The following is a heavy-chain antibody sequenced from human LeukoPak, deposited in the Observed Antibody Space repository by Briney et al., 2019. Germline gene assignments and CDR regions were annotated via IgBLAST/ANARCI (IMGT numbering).Heavy chain of an antibody. D-gene: IGHD3-10*01. J-gene: IGHJ4*02. Sequence: GGSLRLSCAASGFTFSSYWMCWVCYAPGSGLEWVANIKQDGSEKYYVDSVKGRFTISRDNAQNSLYLQMNSLRAEDTAVYYCARRRGVDYWGQGTLVTVSS. V-gene: IGHV3-7*03. CDR2: IKQDGSEK. CDR3: ARRRGVDY. CDR1: GFTFSSYW.